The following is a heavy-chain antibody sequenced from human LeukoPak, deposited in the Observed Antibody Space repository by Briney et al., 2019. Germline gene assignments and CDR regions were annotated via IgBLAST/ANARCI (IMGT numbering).Heavy chain of an antibody. J-gene: IGHJ6*03. CDR3: ARGIVVGSLYYMDV. Sequence: GSSVKVSCKASGGTFSSYAISWVRQAPGQGLEWMGGIIPIFATTNYPQKFQGRVTITADDSTSTAYMELSSLRSEDTAVYYCARGIVVGSLYYMDVWGKGATVTASS. CDR2: IIPIFATT. V-gene: IGHV1-69*01. CDR1: GGTFSSYA. D-gene: IGHD2-21*01.